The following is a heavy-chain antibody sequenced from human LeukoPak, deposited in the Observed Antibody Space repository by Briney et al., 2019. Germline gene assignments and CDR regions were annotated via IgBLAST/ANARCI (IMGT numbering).Heavy chain of an antibody. CDR1: GFTFSNYW. J-gene: IGHJ4*02. V-gene: IGHV3-7*01. D-gene: IGHD1-26*01. CDR2: VKQDGSAK. Sequence: GGSLRLSCAASGFTFSNYWMTWVRQAPGRGLEWVANVKQDGSAKNYVDYVRGRFTISRDNAKNSLYLQMNILRAEDTAVYYCVRDDVGGHYVYWGQGTLVTVSS. CDR3: VRDDVGGHYVY.